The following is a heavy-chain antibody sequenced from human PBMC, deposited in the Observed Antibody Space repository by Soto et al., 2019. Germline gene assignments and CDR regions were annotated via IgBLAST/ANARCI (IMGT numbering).Heavy chain of an antibody. CDR2: TSYDGSNK. V-gene: IGHV3-30*04. J-gene: IGHJ6*02. CDR1: GFTFSSYA. CDR3: AKDIALVRGVIIDMDV. D-gene: IGHD3-10*01. Sequence: QVQLVESGGGVVQPGRSLRLSCAASGFTFSSYAMHWVRQAPGKGLEWVAVTSYDGSNKYHADSVKGRFTISRDNSKNTVYLQMNSLRAEDTAVYYCAKDIALVRGVIIDMDVWGQGTTVIVSS.